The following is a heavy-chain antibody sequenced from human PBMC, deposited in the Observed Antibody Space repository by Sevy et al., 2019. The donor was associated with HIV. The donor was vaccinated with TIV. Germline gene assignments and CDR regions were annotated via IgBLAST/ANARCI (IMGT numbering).Heavy chain of an antibody. D-gene: IGHD3-9*01. CDR1: AYSVGSAYS. V-gene: IGHV4-38-2*01. CDR2: IYQGGNT. CDR3: ASFGRLRIISDDVFEN. J-gene: IGHJ3*02. Sequence: SETLSLTCAVSAYSVGSAYSWGWIRQPPGKGLEWIGNIYQGGNTYYNPSLKCRVTISVDTSINQFSLRLTSVTAADTAVYYCASFGRLRIISDDVFENWGQGTMVTISS.